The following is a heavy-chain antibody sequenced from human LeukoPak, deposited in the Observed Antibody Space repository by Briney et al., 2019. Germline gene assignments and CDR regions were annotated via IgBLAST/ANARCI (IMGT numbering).Heavy chain of an antibody. Sequence: GGSLRLSCAASGFTFSSYSMNWVRQAPGKGLEWVSYISSSGSTIYYADSVKGRFTISRDNAKNSLYLQMNSLRAEDTAVYYCARALYSGYDIFDYWGQGTLVTVSS. V-gene: IGHV3-48*04. CDR2: ISSSGSTI. D-gene: IGHD5-12*01. CDR1: GFTFSSYS. CDR3: ARALYSGYDIFDY. J-gene: IGHJ4*02.